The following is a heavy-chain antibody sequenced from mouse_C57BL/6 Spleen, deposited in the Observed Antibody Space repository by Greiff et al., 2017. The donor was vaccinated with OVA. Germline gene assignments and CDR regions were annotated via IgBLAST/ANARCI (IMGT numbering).Heavy chain of an antibody. CDR3: ARQDRAYAMDY. CDR2: ISSLAYSI. J-gene: IGHJ4*01. D-gene: IGHD3-3*01. Sequence: EVNVVESGGGLFQPGGSLNLSCPPPGFTFSDYGLGWVAQAARKGPEWVALISSLAYSIYYADTVTGRFTISRENAKNTLYLEMSSLRSEDTAMYYCARQDRAYAMDYWGQGTSVTVSS. V-gene: IGHV5-15*01. CDR1: GFTFSDYG.